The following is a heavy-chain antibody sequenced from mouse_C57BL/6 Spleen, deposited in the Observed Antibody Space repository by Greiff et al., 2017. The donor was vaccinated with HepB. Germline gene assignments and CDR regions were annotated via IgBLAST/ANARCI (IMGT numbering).Heavy chain of an antibody. CDR3: AIPINWDGDFDY. D-gene: IGHD4-1*02. CDR1: GYTFTSYW. J-gene: IGHJ2*01. Sequence: QVQLKQPGAELVKPGASVKVSCKASGYTFTSYWMHWVKQRPGQGLEWIGRIHPSDSDTNYNQKFKGKATLTVDKSSSTAYMQLSSLTSEDSAVYYCAIPINWDGDFDYWGQGTTLTVSS. V-gene: IGHV1-74*01. CDR2: IHPSDSDT.